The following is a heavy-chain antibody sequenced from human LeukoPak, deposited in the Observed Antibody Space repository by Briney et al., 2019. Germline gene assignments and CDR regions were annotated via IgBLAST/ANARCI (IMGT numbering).Heavy chain of an antibody. CDR1: EYTFTGYY. Sequence: ASVKVSCKASEYTFTGYYMQWVRQAPGQGLEWMGRINPNSGGTNYAQQFQGRVTMTRDTSISTAYMELSRLRSDDTAVYYCAREAVFYYDSSGYSYYFDYWGQGTLVTVSS. J-gene: IGHJ4*02. V-gene: IGHV1-2*06. CDR3: AREAVFYYDSSGYSYYFDY. CDR2: INPNSGGT. D-gene: IGHD3-22*01.